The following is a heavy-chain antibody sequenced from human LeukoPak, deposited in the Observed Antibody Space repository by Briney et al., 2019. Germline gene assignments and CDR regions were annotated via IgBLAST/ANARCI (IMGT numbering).Heavy chain of an antibody. CDR1: GGTFSSYA. J-gene: IGHJ4*02. D-gene: IGHD3-22*01. Sequence: SVKVSCKASGGTFSSYAISWVRQAPGQGLEWMGRIIPILGIANYAQKFQGRVTITTDESTSTAYMELSSLRSEDTAVYYCAREAIGCLDYWGQGTLVTVSS. V-gene: IGHV1-69*04. CDR3: AREAIGCLDY. CDR2: IIPILGIA.